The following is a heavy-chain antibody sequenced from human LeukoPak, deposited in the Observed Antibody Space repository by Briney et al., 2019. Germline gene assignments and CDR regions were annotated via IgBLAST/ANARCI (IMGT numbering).Heavy chain of an antibody. D-gene: IGHD6-13*01. Sequence: SETLSLTWAVYGGSFSGYYWSWIRQPPGKGLEWIGEINHSGSTNYNPSLKSRVTISVDTSKNQFSLKLSSVTAADTAVYYCASSSFFAYWGQGTLVTVSS. CDR1: GGSFSGYY. J-gene: IGHJ4*02. CDR2: INHSGST. V-gene: IGHV4-34*01. CDR3: ASSSFFAY.